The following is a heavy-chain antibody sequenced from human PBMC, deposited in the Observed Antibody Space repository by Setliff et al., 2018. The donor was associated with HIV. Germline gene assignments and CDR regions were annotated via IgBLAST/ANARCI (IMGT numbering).Heavy chain of an antibody. D-gene: IGHD2-15*01. CDR3: ARVVVVAATPEYFQH. V-gene: IGHV4-38-2*01. CDR1: GYSISSGYF. J-gene: IGHJ1*01. Sequence: SQTLSLPCAVSGYSISSGYFWGWIRQPPGKGLEWIGSIYHSGNTYYNPSLKSRVTISVDTSKNQFSLKLSSVTAADTAVYYCARVVVVAATPEYFQHWGQGTLVTVSS. CDR2: IYHSGNT.